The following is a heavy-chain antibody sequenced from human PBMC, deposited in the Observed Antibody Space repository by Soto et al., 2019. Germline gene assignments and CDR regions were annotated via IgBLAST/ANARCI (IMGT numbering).Heavy chain of an antibody. J-gene: IGHJ4*02. V-gene: IGHV1-3*01. Sequence: QVQLVQSGAEVKKPGASVKVSCKASGYTFTSYAMHWVRQAPGQRLEWMGWINAGNGNTKYSQKFQGRVTITRDTSASTAYMELSSLRSEDTAVYYCARWGGLQYRYNCDYWGQGTLVTVSS. CDR1: GYTFTSYA. D-gene: IGHD4-4*01. CDR3: ARWGGLQYRYNCDY. CDR2: INAGNGNT.